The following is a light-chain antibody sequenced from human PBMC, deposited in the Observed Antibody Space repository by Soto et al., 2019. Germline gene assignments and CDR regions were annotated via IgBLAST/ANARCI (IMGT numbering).Light chain of an antibody. CDR2: KVS. CDR1: QSLLYSDGNTH. CDR3: MQGTYWPPYT. J-gene: IGKJ2*01. V-gene: IGKV2-30*01. Sequence: DVVMTQSPISLPVTLGQPASISCRSSQSLLYSDGNTHLNWFHQRPGQSPRRLIYKVSNRYSGVPGRLSGSRSGVDFTLKISRVEAEDVGVYYCMQGTYWPPYTLGQGIKREIK.